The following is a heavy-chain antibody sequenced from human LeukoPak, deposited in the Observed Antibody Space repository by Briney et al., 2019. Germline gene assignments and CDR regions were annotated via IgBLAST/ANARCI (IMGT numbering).Heavy chain of an antibody. CDR1: GVSINSYF. V-gene: IGHV4-4*09. CDR2: IYSSGDT. J-gene: IGHJ5*02. CDR3: ARHDAYCSRNSCYKGGSNWFDP. D-gene: IGHD2-2*02. Sequence: SETLSLTCTVSGVSINSYFWSWIRQPPGKGLEWIGYIYSSGDTNYNPSLKGRVTISLDTSKNQCSLKLSSATAADTAMYFCARHDAYCSRNSCYKGGSNWFDPWGQGTLVTVSS.